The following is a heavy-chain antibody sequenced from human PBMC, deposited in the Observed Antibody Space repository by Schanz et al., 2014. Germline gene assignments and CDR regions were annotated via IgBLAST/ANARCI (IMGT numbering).Heavy chain of an antibody. CDR2: IWYDENNK. V-gene: IGHV3-33*01. D-gene: IGHD2-21*01. Sequence: QVQLVESGGGVVQFGRSLRLSCVASGFTFSSYGMHWVRQAPGKGLEWVAVIWYDENNKYYADSVKGRFTMSRDNSKNTLYLQMNSLRAEDTTVYYCARANSRRKINLDYRGRGTLVTVSS. CDR3: ARANSRRKINLDY. CDR1: GFTFSSYG. J-gene: IGHJ4*02.